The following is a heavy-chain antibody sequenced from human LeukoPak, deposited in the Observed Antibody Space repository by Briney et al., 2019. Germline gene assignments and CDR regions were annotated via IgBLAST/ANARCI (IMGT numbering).Heavy chain of an antibody. CDR2: INHSGST. J-gene: IGHJ4*02. Sequence: PSETLSLTCAVYGGSFSGYYWSWLRQPPGKGLERIGEINHSGSTNYNPSLKSRVTISVDTSKNQFSLKLSSVTAADTAVYYCARGFSPRRLYIAAASYYFDYWGQGTLVTVSS. D-gene: IGHD6-13*01. CDR1: GGSFSGYY. CDR3: ARGFSPRRLYIAAASYYFDY. V-gene: IGHV4-34*01.